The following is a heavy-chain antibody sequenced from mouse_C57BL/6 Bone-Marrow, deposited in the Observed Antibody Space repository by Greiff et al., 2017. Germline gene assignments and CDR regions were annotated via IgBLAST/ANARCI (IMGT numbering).Heavy chain of an antibody. D-gene: IGHD2-1*01. CDR1: GFNIQDDY. V-gene: IGHV14-4*01. Sequence: VQLQQSGAELVRPGASVKLSCTASGFNIQDDYMHWVKQRPEQGLEWIGWIDPENGDTESASKFQGKATITADTSSNTAYLQLSSLTSEDTAVYYCTTDGNFSLFAYWGQGTLVTVSA. CDR2: IDPENGDT. CDR3: TTDGNFSLFAY. J-gene: IGHJ3*01.